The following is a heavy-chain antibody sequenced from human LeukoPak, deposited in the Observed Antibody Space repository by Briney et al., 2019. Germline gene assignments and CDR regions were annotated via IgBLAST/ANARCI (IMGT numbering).Heavy chain of an antibody. J-gene: IGHJ6*02. D-gene: IGHD3-10*01. CDR3: ARGPILLWILNGMDV. V-gene: IGHV3-49*04. Sequence: GRSLRLYCAAYGFIFGDHAMSWVRQAPGKGLEWVGFIRSKAYGGTIEYAASVEGRFTISRDDSKGIAYLQMNSLETEDTAVYYCARGPILLWILNGMDVWGPGTTVTVSS. CDR1: GFIFGDHA. CDR2: IRSKAYGGTI.